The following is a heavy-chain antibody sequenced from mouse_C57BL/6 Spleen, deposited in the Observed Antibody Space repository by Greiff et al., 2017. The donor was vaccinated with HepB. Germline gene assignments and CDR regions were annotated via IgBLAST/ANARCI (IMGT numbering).Heavy chain of an antibody. Sequence: VQRVESGPGLVQPSQSLSITCTVSGFSLTSYGVHWVRQSPGKGLEWLGVIWSGGSTDYNAAFISRLSISKDNSKSQVFFKMNSLQADDTAIYYCARTNYGSSYVYWYFDVWGTGTTVTVSS. J-gene: IGHJ1*03. D-gene: IGHD1-1*01. CDR3: ARTNYGSSYVYWYFDV. CDR1: GFSLTSYG. V-gene: IGHV2-2*01. CDR2: IWSGGST.